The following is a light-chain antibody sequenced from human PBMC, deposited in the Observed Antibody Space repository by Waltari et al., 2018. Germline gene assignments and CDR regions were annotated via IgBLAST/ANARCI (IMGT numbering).Light chain of an antibody. CDR1: TGPVTSGHS. CDR2: DTR. CDR3: LLSYSDTRPGV. Sequence: QAVVTQEPSLTVSPGGTVTLTCGSSTGPVTSGHSPHWFQQKPGQAPRTLIYDTRNKHSCPPSWFSGSLLGAKAALTLSGAQPYDDAEYYCLLSYSDTRPGVFGGGTKLTVL. V-gene: IGLV7-46*01. J-gene: IGLJ3*02.